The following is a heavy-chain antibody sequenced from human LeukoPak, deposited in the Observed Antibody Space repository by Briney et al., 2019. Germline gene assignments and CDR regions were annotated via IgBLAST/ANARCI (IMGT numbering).Heavy chain of an antibody. CDR3: ATNSGWGDLGY. J-gene: IGHJ4*02. Sequence: SETLSLTYNVSGASISSGYYYWRWIRQPAGKGLEWIVRFYSRQSTYYSPSRRSQVTISLDTSKNQFSLKVRSVTTEDTAVYYCATNSGWGDLGYWGQGILVTVSS. CDR1: GASISSGYYY. CDR2: FYSRQST. V-gene: IGHV4-61*02. D-gene: IGHD2-21*02.